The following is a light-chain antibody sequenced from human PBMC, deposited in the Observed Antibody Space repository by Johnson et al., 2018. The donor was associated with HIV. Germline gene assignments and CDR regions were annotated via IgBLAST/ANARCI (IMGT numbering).Light chain of an antibody. J-gene: IGLJ1*01. CDR1: SSNVGSSF. Sequence: QPVLTQPPSVSAAPGQTVTISCSGSSSNVGSSFVSWYRQVPGTAPKLLIYDNHKRPSGIPDRFSGSKSGPSATLVLTGLQTGDEADYYCGTWDSSLRTGFFGTGTRVTVL. CDR3: GTWDSSLRTGF. CDR2: DNH. V-gene: IGLV1-51*01.